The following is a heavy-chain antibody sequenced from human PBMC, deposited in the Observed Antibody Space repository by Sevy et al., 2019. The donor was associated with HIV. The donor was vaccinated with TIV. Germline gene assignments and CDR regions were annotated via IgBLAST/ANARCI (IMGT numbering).Heavy chain of an antibody. Sequence: SETLSLTCTVSGGSIISGDYYWSWIRQPPGKGLEWIGYIYYSGSTYYNPSLKSRVTISVDTSKNQFSLKLSSVTAADTAVYYCARAGYYDILTGYYRSANNWFDPWGQGTLVTVSS. V-gene: IGHV4-30-4*01. CDR3: ARAGYYDILTGYYRSANNWFDP. CDR1: GGSIISGDYY. CDR2: IYYSGST. J-gene: IGHJ5*02. D-gene: IGHD3-9*01.